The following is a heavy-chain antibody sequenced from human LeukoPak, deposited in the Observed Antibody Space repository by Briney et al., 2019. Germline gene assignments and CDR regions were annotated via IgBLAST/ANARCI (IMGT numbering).Heavy chain of an antibody. CDR2: IRYDGSNK. V-gene: IGHV3-30*02. Sequence: GGSLRLSCAASGFTFSSYGMHWVRQAPGKGLEWVAFIRYDGSNKYYADSVEGRFTIARDNSKNTLYLQMDSLRTEDTAVYYCAKSDLGSSWTGGYFDYWGQGTLVTVSS. CDR1: GFTFSSYG. D-gene: IGHD6-13*01. CDR3: AKSDLGSSWTGGYFDY. J-gene: IGHJ4*02.